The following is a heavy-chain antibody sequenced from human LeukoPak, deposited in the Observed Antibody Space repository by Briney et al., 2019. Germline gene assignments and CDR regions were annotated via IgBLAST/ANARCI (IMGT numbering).Heavy chain of an antibody. J-gene: IGHJ4*02. CDR3: AKVTRGVISPGFDY. D-gene: IGHD3-10*01. CDR1: GFTFSSYA. Sequence: PGVSLRLSCAASGFTFSSYAMSWVRQAPGKGLEWVSAISGSGGSTYYADSVKGRFTISRDNSKNTLYLQMNSLRAEDTAVYYCAKVTRGVISPGFDYWGQGTLVTVSS. CDR2: ISGSGGST. V-gene: IGHV3-23*01.